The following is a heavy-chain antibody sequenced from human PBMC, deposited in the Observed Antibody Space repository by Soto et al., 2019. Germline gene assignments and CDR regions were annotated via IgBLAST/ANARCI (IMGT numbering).Heavy chain of an antibody. V-gene: IGHV3-23*01. CDR2: VNVDDNT. CDR1: GFTFSSFA. J-gene: IGHJ4*02. Sequence: SXRXSCAASGFTFSSFAMSWVRQAPGKGLEWVSSVNVDDNTYYADSVKGRFTISRDNSKNTLYLQMNSLRAEDTALYYCEXNYYFVYWGQGTLVTVSS. CDR3: EXNYYFVY.